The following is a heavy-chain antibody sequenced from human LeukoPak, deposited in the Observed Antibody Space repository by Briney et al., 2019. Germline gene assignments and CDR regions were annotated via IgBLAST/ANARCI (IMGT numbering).Heavy chain of an antibody. CDR1: GGSISSYY. Sequence: SETLSLTCTVSGGSISSYYWSWIRQPAGKGLEWIGRIYTSGSTNYNPSLKSRVTMSVDTSKNQFSLKLSSVTAADTAVYYCARDVTIFPDYYMDVWCKGTTVTVSS. V-gene: IGHV4-4*07. CDR2: IYTSGST. J-gene: IGHJ6*03. CDR3: ARDVTIFPDYYMDV. D-gene: IGHD3-3*01.